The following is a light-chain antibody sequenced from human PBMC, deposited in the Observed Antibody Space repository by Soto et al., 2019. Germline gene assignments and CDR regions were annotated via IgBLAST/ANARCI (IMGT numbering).Light chain of an antibody. CDR2: SAS. CDR1: QSISRY. Sequence: IQLTQSPSFLSASVVDRVTITCLASQSISRYLNWYQQKPGKAPKVLIYSASTLQSGVPSRLSGSGYGTDFTITINSMQTEDFATYYCQQSYNDPRTFGGGTKVDIK. J-gene: IGKJ4*01. CDR3: QQSYNDPRT. V-gene: IGKV1-39*01.